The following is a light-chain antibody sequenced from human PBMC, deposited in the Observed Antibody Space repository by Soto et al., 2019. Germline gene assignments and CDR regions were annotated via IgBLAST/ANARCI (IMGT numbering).Light chain of an antibody. V-gene: IGKV1-39*01. J-gene: IGKJ1*01. CDR1: QSISSY. CDR2: AAS. Sequence: DIQMTQSPSSLSASVGDRVTITCRASQSISSYLNWYQQKPGKAPKLLIYAASSLQSGVPSRFSGSGSGTDFTLTISSLQPEDFATYYCQQSYSTPGVTFGQGTKVEIQ. CDR3: QQSYSTPGVT.